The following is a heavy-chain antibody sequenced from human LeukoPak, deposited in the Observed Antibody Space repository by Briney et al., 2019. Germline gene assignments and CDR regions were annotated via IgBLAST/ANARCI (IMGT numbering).Heavy chain of an antibody. D-gene: IGHD3-3*01. CDR3: ARDDADFRSGYSDP. J-gene: IGHJ5*02. CDR2: MNPNSGNT. Sequence: ASVKVSCKASGYTFASYDINWVRQATGQGLEWMGWMNPNSGNTGYAQKFQGRVTMTRNTSISTAYMELSSLRSGDTAVYYCARDDADFRSGYSDPWGQGTLVTVSS. V-gene: IGHV1-8*01. CDR1: GYTFASYD.